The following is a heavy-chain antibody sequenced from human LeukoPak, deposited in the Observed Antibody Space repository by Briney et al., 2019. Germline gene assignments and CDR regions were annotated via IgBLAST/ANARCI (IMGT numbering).Heavy chain of an antibody. V-gene: IGHV4-59*01. Sequence: SETLSLTCTVSGGSISSYYWSWIRQPPGKGLEWIGYIYYSGSTSYNPSLKSGVTISVDTSKNQFSLKLSSVTAADAAVYYCARSEDDFWSTYYFDYWGQGTLVTVSS. CDR1: GGSISSYY. J-gene: IGHJ4*02. CDR3: ARSEDDFWSTYYFDY. CDR2: IYYSGST. D-gene: IGHD3-3*01.